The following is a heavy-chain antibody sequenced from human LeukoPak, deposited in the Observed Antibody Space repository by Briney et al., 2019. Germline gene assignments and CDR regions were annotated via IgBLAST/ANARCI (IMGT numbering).Heavy chain of an antibody. CDR3: ARWVVYCSSTSCYWWLDA. CDR2: INSDGSST. Sequence: PGGSLRLSCAASGFTFSSYWMHWVRQAPGKGLVWVSRINSDGSSTNYADSVKGRFTISRDNAKNTLYLQMNSLRAEDTAVYYCARWVVYCSSTSCYWWLDAWGEQSLVTVSS. V-gene: IGHV3-74*01. CDR1: GFTFSSYW. D-gene: IGHD2-2*01. J-gene: IGHJ5*02.